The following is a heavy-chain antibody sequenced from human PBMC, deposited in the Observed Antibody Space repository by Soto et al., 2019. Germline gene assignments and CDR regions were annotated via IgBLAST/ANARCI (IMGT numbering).Heavy chain of an antibody. CDR3: ASAKTLVVVVAANWFDP. J-gene: IGHJ5*02. CDR2: ISAYNGNT. CDR1: GYTFTSYG. V-gene: IGHV1-18*04. D-gene: IGHD2-15*01. Sequence: QVQLVQSGAEVKKPGASVKVSCKASGYTFTSYGISWVRQAPGQGLEWMGWISAYNGNTNYAQKLQGRITMTTDTSTSTAYMELGSRRSDDTAVYYCASAKTLVVVVAANWFDPWGQGTLDTVSS.